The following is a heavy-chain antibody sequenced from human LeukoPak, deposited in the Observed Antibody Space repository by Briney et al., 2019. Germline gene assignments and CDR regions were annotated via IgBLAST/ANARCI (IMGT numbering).Heavy chain of an antibody. CDR3: ARRNYYDSGGYYYY. J-gene: IGHJ4*02. CDR2: IYYSGST. D-gene: IGHD3-22*01. Sequence: SETLSLTCTVSGGSFTSSSYYWGWIRQPPGKGLEWIGNIYYSGSTYHNPSLKSRVTIFIDTSKNQFSLRVSSVTAADTAVYYCARRNYYDSGGYYYYWGQGTVVTVSS. V-gene: IGHV4-39*01. CDR1: GGSFTSSSYY.